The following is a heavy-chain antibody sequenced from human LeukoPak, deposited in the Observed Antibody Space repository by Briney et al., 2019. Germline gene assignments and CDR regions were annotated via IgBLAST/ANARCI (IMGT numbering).Heavy chain of an antibody. CDR3: ARHGAPDAFDI. D-gene: IGHD4-17*01. CDR2: IDPDGSTT. Sequence: GGSLRLSCAASGFTLSSYWMHWVRQAPGEGLLWVSRIDPDGSTTNYADSVKGRFTTSRDNAKNSLYLQMNSLRAEDTAVYYCARHGAPDAFDIWGQGTMVTVSS. V-gene: IGHV3-74*01. J-gene: IGHJ3*02. CDR1: GFTLSSYW.